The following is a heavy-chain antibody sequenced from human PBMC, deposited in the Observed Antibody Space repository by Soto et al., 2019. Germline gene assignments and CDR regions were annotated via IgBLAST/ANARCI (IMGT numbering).Heavy chain of an antibody. CDR3: ARVGQWLAQYYFDY. J-gene: IGHJ4*02. V-gene: IGHV4-31*03. CDR1: GGSISSGGYY. Sequence: QVQLQESGPGLVKPSQTLSLTCTVSGGSISSGGYYWSWIRQHPGKGLEWIGYIYYSGSTYYNPSLKSRVTISVDTSKNQCALKLSSVTAADTAVYYCARVGQWLAQYYFDYWGQGTLVTVSS. D-gene: IGHD6-19*01. CDR2: IYYSGST.